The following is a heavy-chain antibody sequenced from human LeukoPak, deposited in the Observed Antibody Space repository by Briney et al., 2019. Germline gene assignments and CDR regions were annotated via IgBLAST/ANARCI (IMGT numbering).Heavy chain of an antibody. V-gene: IGHV1-46*01. D-gene: IGHD5-18*01. CDR3: ARWGSGALDTAMVSTYYFDY. CDR1: GYTFTSYY. Sequence: GASVKVSCKASGYTFTSYYMHWVRQAPGQGLEWMGIINPSGGSTSYAQKFQGRVTMTRDMFTSTVYMELSSLRSEDTAVYYCARWGSGALDTAMVSTYYFDYWGQGTLVTVSS. J-gene: IGHJ4*02. CDR2: INPSGGST.